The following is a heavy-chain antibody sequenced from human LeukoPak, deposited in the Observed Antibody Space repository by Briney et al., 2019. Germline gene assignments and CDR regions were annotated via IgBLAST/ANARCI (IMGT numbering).Heavy chain of an antibody. V-gene: IGHV3-30*02. Sequence: PGGSLRLSCAASGFTFSYYGIHWVRQAPGKGLDWVAFIRSDGSNKYCADSVKGRFTISRDNSKNTLYLQMNSLRAEDTAVFYCARAVIAVAGTGWFDPWGQGTLVTVSS. CDR1: GFTFSYYG. CDR2: IRSDGSNK. D-gene: IGHD6-19*01. J-gene: IGHJ5*02. CDR3: ARAVIAVAGTGWFDP.